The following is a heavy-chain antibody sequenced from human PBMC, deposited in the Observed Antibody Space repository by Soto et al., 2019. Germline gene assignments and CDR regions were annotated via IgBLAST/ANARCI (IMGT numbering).Heavy chain of an antibody. J-gene: IGHJ4*02. CDR3: ARDREYCSGDNCYETGSDY. Sequence: EVQVVESGGGLVRPGGSLRLSCVASGFSFSSYTMHWVRQAPGRGLEWVSDISRSSSTIDYADSVKGRFTVSRDNAKNSLYLQRNSLRAEDTAVYYCARDREYCSGDNCYETGSDYWGQGTLVTVSS. CDR1: GFSFSSYT. D-gene: IGHD2-15*01. CDR2: ISRSSSTI. V-gene: IGHV3-48*01.